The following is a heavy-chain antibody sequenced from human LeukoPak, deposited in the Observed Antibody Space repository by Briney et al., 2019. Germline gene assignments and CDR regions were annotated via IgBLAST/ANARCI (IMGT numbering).Heavy chain of an antibody. D-gene: IGHD6-19*01. CDR1: GGSISSGDYY. V-gene: IGHV4-30-4*08. Sequence: SETLSLTCTVSGGSISSGDYYWSWIRQPPGKGLEWIGYIYYSGSTYYNPSLKSRVTISVDTSKNQFSLKLSSVTAADTAVYYCARVSIAVAGTDYWVQGTLVTVSS. CDR2: IYYSGST. J-gene: IGHJ4*02. CDR3: ARVSIAVAGTDY.